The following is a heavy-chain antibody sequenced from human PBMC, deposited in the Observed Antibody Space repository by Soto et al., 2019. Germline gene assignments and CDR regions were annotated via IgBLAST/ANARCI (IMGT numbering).Heavy chain of an antibody. CDR3: ARQWGGHVYNYYNGMDV. D-gene: IGHD3-3*01. Sequence: QLQLQESGPGLVKPPETLSLTCTVSGGSIRSTSYYWGWIRQPPGKGLEWIGSIYYSGTTYYNTSLKSRVTMSVDMSKKQFSLKLTSVTAADTAVYYCARQWGGHVYNYYNGMDVWGQGTTVTVSS. CDR1: GGSIRSTSYY. V-gene: IGHV4-39*01. J-gene: IGHJ6*02. CDR2: IYYSGTT.